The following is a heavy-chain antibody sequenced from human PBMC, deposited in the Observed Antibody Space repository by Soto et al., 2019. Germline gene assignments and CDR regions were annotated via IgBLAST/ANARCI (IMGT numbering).Heavy chain of an antibody. D-gene: IGHD4-17*01. Sequence: SETLCVTCTFSVGSVTNSSYYWGWIRQSPGKGLEWIGSVYYRGRSYSKSSVKSRVTISVDTSKNRFSLGLNSVTASDTAVYFCLSQRTTVPTKAYFDYWGPGAMVTVSS. J-gene: IGHJ4*02. CDR3: LSQRTTVPTKAYFDY. V-gene: IGHV4-39*01. CDR2: VYYRGRS. CDR1: VGSVTNSSYY.